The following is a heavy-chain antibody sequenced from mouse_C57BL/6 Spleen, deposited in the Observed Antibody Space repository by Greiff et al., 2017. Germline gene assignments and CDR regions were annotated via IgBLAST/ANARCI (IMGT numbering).Heavy chain of an antibody. CDR2: INPSSGYT. J-gene: IGHJ2*01. CDR3: ARITTVVAPLDY. CDR1: GYTFTSYT. D-gene: IGHD1-1*01. Sequence: QVQLQQSGAELARPGASVKMSCKASGYTFTSYTMHWVKQRPGQGLEWIGYINPSSGYTKYNQKFKDKATLTADKSSSTAYMQRSSLTSEDSAVYYCARITTVVAPLDYWGQGTTRTGSA. V-gene: IGHV1-4*01.